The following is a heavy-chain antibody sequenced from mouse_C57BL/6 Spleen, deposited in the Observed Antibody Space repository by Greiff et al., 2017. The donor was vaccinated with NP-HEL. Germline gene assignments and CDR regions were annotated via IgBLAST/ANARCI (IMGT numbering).Heavy chain of an antibody. CDR1: GYTFTDYY. CDR3: ARRGTGGYFDV. Sequence: EVQLQQSGPVLVKPGASVKMSCKASGYTFTDYYMNWVKQSHGKSLEWIGVINPYNGGTSYNQKFKGKATLTVDKSSSTAYMELNSLTSEDSAVYYCARRGTGGYFDVWGTGTTVTVSS. V-gene: IGHV1-19*01. CDR2: INPYNGGT. D-gene: IGHD4-1*01. J-gene: IGHJ1*03.